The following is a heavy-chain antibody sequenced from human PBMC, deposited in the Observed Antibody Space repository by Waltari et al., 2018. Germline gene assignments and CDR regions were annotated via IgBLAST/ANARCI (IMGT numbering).Heavy chain of an antibody. Sequence: QVQLVQSGAEVKKPGSSVKVSCKASGGTFSSYAISWVRQAPGQGLEWMGGIIPIFGTANYAQKFQGRVTITADESTSTAYMELSSLRSEDTAVYYCARESEGYGSGSRYYYYYGMDVWDQGTTVTVSS. CDR2: IIPIFGTA. CDR1: GGTFSSYA. V-gene: IGHV1-69*13. D-gene: IGHD3-10*01. CDR3: ARESEGYGSGSRYYYYYGMDV. J-gene: IGHJ6*02.